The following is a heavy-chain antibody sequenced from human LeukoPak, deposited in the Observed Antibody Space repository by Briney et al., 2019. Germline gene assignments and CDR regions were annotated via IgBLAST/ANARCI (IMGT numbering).Heavy chain of an antibody. D-gene: IGHD3-3*01. J-gene: IGHJ4*02. CDR2: ISGSGGST. CDR3: ARQNDFWSGYYFY. CDR1: GFTFSSYA. V-gene: IGHV3-23*01. Sequence: GGSLRLSCTASGFTFSSYAMSWVRQAPGKGLEWVSAISGSGGSTYYADSVKGRFTISRDNSKNTLYLQMNSLRAEDTAVYYCARQNDFWSGYYFYWGQGTLVTVSS.